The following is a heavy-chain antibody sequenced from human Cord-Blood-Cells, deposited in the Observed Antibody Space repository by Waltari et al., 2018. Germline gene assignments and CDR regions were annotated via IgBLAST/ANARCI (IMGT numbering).Heavy chain of an antibody. CDR3: TRADGMITFGGVIVADY. CDR1: GFTFGDYA. J-gene: IGHJ4*02. CDR2: IRSKAYGGTT. V-gene: IGHV3-49*03. Sequence: EVQLVESGGGLVQPGRSLRLSCTASGFTFGDYAMSCFRPAPGKGLEWVGFIRSKAYGGTTEYAASVKGRFTISRDDSKSIAYLQMNSLKTEDTAVYYCTRADGMITFGGVIVADYWGQGTLVTVSS. D-gene: IGHD3-16*02.